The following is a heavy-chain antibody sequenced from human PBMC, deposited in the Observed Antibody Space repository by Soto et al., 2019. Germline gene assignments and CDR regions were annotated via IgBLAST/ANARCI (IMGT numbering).Heavy chain of an antibody. CDR2: ISFDGSDK. D-gene: IGHD2-21*02. CDR3: AKDRLAYCSGDCYPPSYFDY. J-gene: IGHJ4*02. CDR1: GFTFSSYG. Sequence: GGSLRLSCAASGFTFSSYGMHWVRQAPGKGLEWVAVISFDGSDKYYADSVKGRFTISRDYSKNTLYLQMNGLRAEDTAVYYCAKDRLAYCSGDCYPPSYFDYWGQGTLVTVSS. V-gene: IGHV3-30*18.